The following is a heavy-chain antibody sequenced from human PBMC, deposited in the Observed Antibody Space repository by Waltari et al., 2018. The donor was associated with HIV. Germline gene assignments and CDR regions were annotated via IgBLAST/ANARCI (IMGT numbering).Heavy chain of an antibody. CDR3: AIAYGVGLLSYFDY. D-gene: IGHD4-17*01. CDR2: IYHSGST. CDR1: GGSISSGGYS. Sequence: QLQLQESGSGLVKPSQTLSLTCAVSGGSISSGGYSWSWIRQPPGKGLEWIGYIYHSGSTYYNPSLKSRVTISVDRSKNQFSLKLSSVTAADTAVYYCAIAYGVGLLSYFDYWGQGTLVTVSS. J-gene: IGHJ4*02. V-gene: IGHV4-30-2*01.